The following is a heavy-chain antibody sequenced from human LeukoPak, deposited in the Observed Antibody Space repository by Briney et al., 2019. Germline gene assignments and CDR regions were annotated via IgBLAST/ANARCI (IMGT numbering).Heavy chain of an antibody. J-gene: IGHJ4*02. D-gene: IGHD3-9*01. Sequence: SQTLSLTRTVSGGSICSGVYYRGSSRQRPGKGLEWSGGIYYSGSHYYNPSLKSRVTISVDTSKNQFSLKLSSVTAADTAVYYCARRNTYYDILTGPYFDYWGQGTLVTVSS. CDR1: GGSICSGVYY. V-gene: IGHV4-39*01. CDR3: ARRNTYYDILTGPYFDY. CDR2: IYYSGSH.